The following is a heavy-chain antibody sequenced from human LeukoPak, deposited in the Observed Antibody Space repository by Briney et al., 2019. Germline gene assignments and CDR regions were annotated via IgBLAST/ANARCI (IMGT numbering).Heavy chain of an antibody. V-gene: IGHV6-1*01. J-gene: IGHJ2*01. CDR1: GDSVSSNSVA. D-gene: IGHD5-18*01. CDR2: TYYRSKWYY. CDR3: ARATRGDTTKSFDL. Sequence: SQTLSLTCAISGDSVSSNSVAWYWIRQSPSRGLEWLGMTYYRSKWYYDYAVSVKSRITIKPDTSQNQFSLQLNSVTPEDTAVYYCARATRGDTTKSFDLWGRGTLVTVSS.